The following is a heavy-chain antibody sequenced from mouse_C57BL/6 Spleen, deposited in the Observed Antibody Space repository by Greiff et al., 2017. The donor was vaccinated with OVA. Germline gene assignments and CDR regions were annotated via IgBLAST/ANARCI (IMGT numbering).Heavy chain of an antibody. CDR2: IYPGSGST. J-gene: IGHJ4*01. CDR3: ARIYYGNYDYAMDY. Sequence: QVHVKQPGAELVKPGASVKMSCKASGYTFTSYWITWVKQRPGQGLEWIGDIYPGSGSTNYNEKFKSKATLTVDTSSSTAYMQLSSLTSEDSAVYYCARIYYGNYDYAMDYWGQGTSVTVSS. V-gene: IGHV1-55*01. D-gene: IGHD2-1*01. CDR1: GYTFTSYW.